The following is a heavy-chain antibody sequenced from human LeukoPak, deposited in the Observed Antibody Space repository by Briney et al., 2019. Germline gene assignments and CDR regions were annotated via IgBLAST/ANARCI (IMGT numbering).Heavy chain of an antibody. J-gene: IGHJ4*02. V-gene: IGHV3-48*02. CDR1: GFTFSTYN. CDR3: ARDHVAHFDY. Sequence: PGGSLRLSCAASGFTFSTYNMNWVRQAPGKGLEWVSYISSSSTTIYYADSVKGLFTISRDNAKNSLYLQMNSLRDEDTAIYYCARDHVAHFDYWGQGTLVTVSS. CDR2: ISSSSTTI. D-gene: IGHD5-12*01.